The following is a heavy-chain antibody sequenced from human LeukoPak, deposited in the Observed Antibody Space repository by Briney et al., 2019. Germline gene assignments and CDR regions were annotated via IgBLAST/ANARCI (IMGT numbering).Heavy chain of an antibody. CDR2: IWYDGSNK. V-gene: IGHV3-33*01. Sequence: GGSLRLSCAASGFTFSSYGMHWVRQAPGKGLQWVAVIWYDGSNKHYADSVKGRFTISRDNSKNTLYLQMNSLRAEDTAVYYCARDYSGPDYWGQGTLVTVSS. J-gene: IGHJ4*02. D-gene: IGHD4-11*01. CDR1: GFTFSSYG. CDR3: ARDYSGPDY.